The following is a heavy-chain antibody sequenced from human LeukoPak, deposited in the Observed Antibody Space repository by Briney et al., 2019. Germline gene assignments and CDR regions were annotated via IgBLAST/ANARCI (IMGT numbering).Heavy chain of an antibody. CDR3: AKDGALYYDSSGLYNAFDI. J-gene: IGHJ3*02. CDR2: ISGSGGST. Sequence: RAGGSLRLSCAASGFTFSSYAMSWVRQAPGKGLEWVSAISGSGGSTYYADSVKGRFTISRDNSKNTLYLQMNSLRAEDTAVYYCAKDGALYYDSSGLYNAFDIWGQGTMVTVSS. V-gene: IGHV3-23*01. CDR1: GFTFSSYA. D-gene: IGHD3-22*01.